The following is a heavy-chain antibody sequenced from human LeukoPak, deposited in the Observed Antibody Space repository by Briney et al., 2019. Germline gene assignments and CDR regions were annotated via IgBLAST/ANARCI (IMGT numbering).Heavy chain of an antibody. V-gene: IGHV3-11*01. J-gene: IGHJ4*02. Sequence: GGSLRLSCAASGFTFSDYYMSWIRQAPGKGLEWVSYISSSGSTIYYADPVKGRFTISRDNAKNSLYLQMNSLRAEDTAIYYCVRDRGTYRPIDYWGQGTLVTVSS. D-gene: IGHD1-26*01. CDR2: ISSSGSTI. CDR3: VRDRGTYRPIDY. CDR1: GFTFSDYY.